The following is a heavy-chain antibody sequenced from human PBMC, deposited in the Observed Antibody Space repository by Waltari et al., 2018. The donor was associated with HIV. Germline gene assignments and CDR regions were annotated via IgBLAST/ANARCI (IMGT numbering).Heavy chain of an antibody. D-gene: IGHD3-22*01. CDR2: INEYGKII. CDR3: ARVTRDSSGYFFDF. J-gene: IGHJ4*02. V-gene: IGHV3-74*03. CDR1: GFPSNNYW. Sequence: EVQLVESGGGLVQPGGSLRVYCAASGFPSNNYWYHWVRQVPGQGLVWVARINEYGKIITYADSVKGRFTVSRDNAKNTLYLQMNSLIDEDTAVYYCARVTRDSSGYFFDFWGQGTLVTVSS.